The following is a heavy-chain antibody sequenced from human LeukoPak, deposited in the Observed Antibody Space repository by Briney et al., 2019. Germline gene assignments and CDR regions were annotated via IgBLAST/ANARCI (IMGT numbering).Heavy chain of an antibody. J-gene: IGHJ3*02. CDR1: GYTFTSYY. CDR3: ARIGEGEAFDI. CDR2: INPSGGST. V-gene: IGHV1-46*01. D-gene: IGHD3-10*01. Sequence: GASVKVSRKASGYTFTSYYMHWVRQAPGQGLEWMGIINPSGGSTSYAQKFQGRVTMTRDTSTSTVYMELSSLRSEDTAVYYCARIGEGEAFDIWGQGTMVTVSS.